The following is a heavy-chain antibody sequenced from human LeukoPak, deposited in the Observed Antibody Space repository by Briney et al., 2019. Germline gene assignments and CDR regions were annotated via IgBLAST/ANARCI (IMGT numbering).Heavy chain of an antibody. CDR2: INPNSGGT. J-gene: IGHJ4*02. Sequence: ASVKVSCKASGYTFTGYYMHWVRQAPGQGLEWMGRINPNSGGTNYAQKFQGRVTMTRDTSISTAYMELSRLRSDDTAVYYCARGDYGDNGGDYWGQGTLVTVSS. CDR3: ARGDYGDNGGDY. D-gene: IGHD4-17*01. V-gene: IGHV1-2*06. CDR1: GYTFTGYY.